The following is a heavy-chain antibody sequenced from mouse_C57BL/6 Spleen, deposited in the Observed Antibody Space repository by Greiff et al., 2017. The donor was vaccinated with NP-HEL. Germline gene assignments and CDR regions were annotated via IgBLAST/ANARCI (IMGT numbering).Heavy chain of an antibody. V-gene: IGHV1-55*01. D-gene: IGHD1-1*01. CDR3: ARILHYYGSSLFDY. J-gene: IGHJ2*01. CDR1: GYTFTSYW. Sequence: QVQLQQPGAELVKPGASVKMSCKASGYTFTSYWITWVKQRPGQGLEWIGDIYPGSGSTNYNEKFKSKATLTVDTSSSTAYMQLSSLTSEDSAVYYCARILHYYGSSLFDYWGQGTTLTDSS. CDR2: IYPGSGST.